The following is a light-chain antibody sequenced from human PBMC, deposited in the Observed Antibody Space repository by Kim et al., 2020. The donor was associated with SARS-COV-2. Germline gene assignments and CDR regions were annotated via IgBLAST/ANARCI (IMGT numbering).Light chain of an antibody. Sequence: SPGERATLSCRASQSISSRYLAGYQQKPGQAPRLLIYGASNRATGSPDRFSGSGSGTDFTLTISRLEPEDFVVYYCQQYGSTVFTFGPGTKVDIK. J-gene: IGKJ3*01. CDR2: GAS. CDR1: QSISSRY. CDR3: QQYGSTVFT. V-gene: IGKV3-20*01.